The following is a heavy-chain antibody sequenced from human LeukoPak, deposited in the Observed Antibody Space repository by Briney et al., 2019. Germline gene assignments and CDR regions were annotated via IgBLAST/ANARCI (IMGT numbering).Heavy chain of an antibody. V-gene: IGHV3-23*01. J-gene: IGHJ4*02. Sequence: GGSLRLSCAPSGFTFSSYAMSWVRQAPGKGLEWVSAISGSGGSTFYADSVKGRFTISRDNSKNTLYLQMNSLRAEDTAVYYCAKIPRGTSCYFDYWGQGTLVTVSS. D-gene: IGHD2-2*01. CDR1: GFTFSSYA. CDR2: ISGSGGST. CDR3: AKIPRGTSCYFDY.